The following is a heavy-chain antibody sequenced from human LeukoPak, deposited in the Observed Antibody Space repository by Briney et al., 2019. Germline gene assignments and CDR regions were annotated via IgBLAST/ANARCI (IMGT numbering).Heavy chain of an antibody. D-gene: IGHD6-19*01. CDR2: FNPRGDNT. CDR1: GFTFSNSA. Sequence: GGSLRLSCATSGFTFSNSAMSWVRQTPGKGLEWVSTFNPRGDNTYYADSVRGRFTISRDTSKRTLSLQMNSLRAEDTAVYYCAKRSVTGPHYFDYWGQGTLVTVSS. J-gene: IGHJ4*02. CDR3: AKRSVTGPHYFDY. V-gene: IGHV3-23*01.